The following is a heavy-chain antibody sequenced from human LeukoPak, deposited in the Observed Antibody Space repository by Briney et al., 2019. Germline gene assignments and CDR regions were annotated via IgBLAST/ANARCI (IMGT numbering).Heavy chain of an antibody. D-gene: IGHD2-2*01. CDR2: IYYSGST. CDR1: GGSLSSGDYY. V-gene: IGHV4-30-4*01. Sequence: PSQTLSLTCTVSGGSLSSGDYYWSWIRQPPGTGLEWIGYIYYSGSTYYNPSLKSRVTISVDPSKNHFSLKLSSVTAADTAVYYCARGYCSSNTCYHWFDRWGQGTLVTVSS. CDR3: ARGYCSSNTCYHWFDR. J-gene: IGHJ5*02.